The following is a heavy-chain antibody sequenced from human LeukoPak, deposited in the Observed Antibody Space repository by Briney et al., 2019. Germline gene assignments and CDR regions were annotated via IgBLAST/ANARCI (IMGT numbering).Heavy chain of an antibody. Sequence: GGSLRLSCGASGFTFTSSAMTWVRQAPGKGLEWVSAISSGGTPYYADSVKGRFTISRDNSKNTLYLQMNSLRAEDTAVYYCAKDRADGIPAYYFDYWGQGTLVTVSS. D-gene: IGHD2-21*01. J-gene: IGHJ4*02. CDR1: GFTFTSSA. CDR3: AKDRADGIPAYYFDY. CDR2: ISSGGTP. V-gene: IGHV3-23*01.